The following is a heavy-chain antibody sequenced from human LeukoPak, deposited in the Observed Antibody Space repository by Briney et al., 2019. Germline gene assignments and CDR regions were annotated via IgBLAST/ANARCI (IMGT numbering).Heavy chain of an antibody. V-gene: IGHV3-23*01. CDR3: ATGDNDYSKSDY. J-gene: IGHJ4*02. Sequence: GGSLRLSCAASGFIFNNFAMSWVRRAPGKGLEWVSVISASGGSTNYAGSVKGRFTISRDNSKNTLYLQMNSLRAEDMAVYYCATGDNDYSKSDYWGQGTLVTVSS. D-gene: IGHD4-11*01. CDR2: ISASGGST. CDR1: GFIFNNFA.